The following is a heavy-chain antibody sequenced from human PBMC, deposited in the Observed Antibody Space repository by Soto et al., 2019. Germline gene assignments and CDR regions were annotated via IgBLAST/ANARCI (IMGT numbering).Heavy chain of an antibody. CDR2: IYYSGST. D-gene: IGHD2-21*01. J-gene: IGHJ6*01. CDR3: ARDCSRGYSAYYYGMDV. Sequence: SETLSLTCTVSGGSSSSGGYYWSWILQHPGKGLEWIGYIYYSGSTYYNPSLKSRVTISVDTSKNQFSLKLSAVTAADTALYYCARDCSRGYSAYYYGMDVWGQGTTVTVSS. CDR1: GGSSSSGGYY. V-gene: IGHV4-31*02.